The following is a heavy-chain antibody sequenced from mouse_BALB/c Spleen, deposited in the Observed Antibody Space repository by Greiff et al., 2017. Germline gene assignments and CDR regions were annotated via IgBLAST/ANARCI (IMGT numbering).Heavy chain of an antibody. J-gene: IGHJ4*01. CDR3: TRDRIGSMDY. CDR2: ISSGGSYT. V-gene: IGHV5-6-4*01. D-gene: IGHD2-14*01. CDR1: GFTFSSYT. Sequence: EVKVVESGGGLVKPGGSLKLSCAASGFTFSSYTMSWVRQTPEKRLEWVATISSGGSYTYYPDSVKGRFTISRDNAKNTLYLQMSSLKSEDTAMYYCTRDRIGSMDYWGQGTSVTVSS.